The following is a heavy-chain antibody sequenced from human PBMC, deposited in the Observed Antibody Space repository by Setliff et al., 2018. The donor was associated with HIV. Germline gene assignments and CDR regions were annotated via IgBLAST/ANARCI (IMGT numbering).Heavy chain of an antibody. CDR1: GVSISSGNYF. D-gene: IGHD6-19*01. V-gene: IGHV4-39*01. Sequence: SETLSLTCAVSGVSISSGNYFWGWIRQPPGKRLEWIGSIYYSGSTYYNPSLKSRVTISVDTSKNQFSLKLSSVTAADTAVYYCATGITVAPDYWGQGSLVTVSS. CDR2: IYYSGST. J-gene: IGHJ4*02. CDR3: ATGITVAPDY.